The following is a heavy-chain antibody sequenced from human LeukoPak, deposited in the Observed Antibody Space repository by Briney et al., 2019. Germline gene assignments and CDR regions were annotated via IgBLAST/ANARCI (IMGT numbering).Heavy chain of an antibody. CDR1: GFSFSSYE. J-gene: IGHJ4*02. Sequence: GGSLRLSCEASGFSFSSYEMNWVRQAPGKGLEWVSYISRGGSTIYYADSVKGRFTFSRDNAKNSLYLQMNSLRAEDTAVYYCASNTGYSYGYFDYWGQGTLVTVSS. CDR2: ISRGGSTI. D-gene: IGHD5-18*01. CDR3: ASNTGYSYGYFDY. V-gene: IGHV3-48*03.